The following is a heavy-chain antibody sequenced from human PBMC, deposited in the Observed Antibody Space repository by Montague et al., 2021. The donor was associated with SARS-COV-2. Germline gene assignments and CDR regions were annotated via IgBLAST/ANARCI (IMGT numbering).Heavy chain of an antibody. CDR1: GGSFSDYY. CDR2: IDHSGTT. V-gene: IGHV4-34*01. CDR3: ARLNGGGIGFGVAGPRQTCYFDV. Sequence: SETLSLTCAVYGGSFSDYYWSWIRQPPGKGLEWIGEIDHSGTTNYNPSLKSRLTISVDTSKNQFSLKLNSVTAADTAVYYCARLNGGGIGFGVAGPRQTCYFDVWGRGTLVTVSS. D-gene: IGHD3-16*01. J-gene: IGHJ2*01.